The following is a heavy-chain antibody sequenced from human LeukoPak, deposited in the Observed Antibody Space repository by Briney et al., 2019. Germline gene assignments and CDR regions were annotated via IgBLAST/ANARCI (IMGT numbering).Heavy chain of an antibody. Sequence: SETLSLTCTVSGGSISTYHWSWIRQPPGKGLEWVGYIFYSGSTNYNPSLKSRVTISVDTSKNQFSLKLSSVTAADTAVYYCARGGDILTGYYPRLVFDYWGQGTLVTVSS. CDR3: ARGGDILTGYYPRLVFDY. D-gene: IGHD3-9*01. J-gene: IGHJ4*02. V-gene: IGHV4-59*01. CDR1: GGSISTYH. CDR2: IFYSGST.